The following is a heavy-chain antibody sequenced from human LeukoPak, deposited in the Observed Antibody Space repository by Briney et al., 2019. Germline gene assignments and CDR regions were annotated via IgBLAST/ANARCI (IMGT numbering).Heavy chain of an antibody. Sequence: SETLSLTCTVSGDSINPYYWSWIRQPPGKGLEWIAYISYSGYTNYNPSLQSRFTISVDTSKNQFSLKLTSVTAADTAVYYCARMTRNDWYFDLWGRGTLVTVSS. CDR1: GDSINPYY. J-gene: IGHJ2*01. D-gene: IGHD1-1*01. CDR3: ARMTRNDWYFDL. V-gene: IGHV4-59*13. CDR2: ISYSGYT.